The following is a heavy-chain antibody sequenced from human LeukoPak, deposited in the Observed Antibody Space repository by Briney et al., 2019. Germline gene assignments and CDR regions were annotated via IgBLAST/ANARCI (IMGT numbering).Heavy chain of an antibody. J-gene: IGHJ6*03. CDR3: ARDGVYGGNSRDYYYMDV. D-gene: IGHD4-23*01. CDR1: GFSFSDYY. Sequence: GGSLRLCCAASGFSFSDYYMHWVRQAPGKGLEWVSVIYSGGSTYYADSVKGRFTISRDNSKNTLYLQMNSLRAEDTAVYYCARDGVYGGNSRDYYYMDVWGKGTTVTVSS. CDR2: IYSGGST. V-gene: IGHV3-66*02.